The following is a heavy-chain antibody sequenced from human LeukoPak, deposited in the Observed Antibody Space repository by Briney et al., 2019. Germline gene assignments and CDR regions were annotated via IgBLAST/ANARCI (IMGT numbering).Heavy chain of an antibody. CDR3: AKYAYSYGYRAYYYYMDV. J-gene: IGHJ6*03. Sequence: GGTLRLSCAASGFTFSSYGMSWVHQAPGKGLEWVSAISGSGGSTYYADSVKGRFTISRDNSKNTLYLQMNSLRAEDTAVYYCAKYAYSYGYRAYYYYMDVWGKGTTVTVSS. V-gene: IGHV3-23*01. CDR2: ISGSGGST. CDR1: GFTFSSYG. D-gene: IGHD5-18*01.